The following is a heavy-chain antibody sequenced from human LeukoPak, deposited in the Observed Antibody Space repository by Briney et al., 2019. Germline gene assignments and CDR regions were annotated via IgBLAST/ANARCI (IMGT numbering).Heavy chain of an antibody. CDR1: GYTFTGYY. V-gene: IGHV1-2*02. CDR3: ARDSMPTRGVRRGFDP. J-gene: IGHJ5*02. CDR2: INPNNGGT. D-gene: IGHD3-10*01. Sequence: ASVKVSCKASGYTFTGYYMHWVRQAPGQGLEWMGWINPNNGGTNYAQKFHGRVTMTTDTSTRTAYMELRSLRSDDTAVYYCARDSMPTRGVRRGFDPWGQGTLVTVSS.